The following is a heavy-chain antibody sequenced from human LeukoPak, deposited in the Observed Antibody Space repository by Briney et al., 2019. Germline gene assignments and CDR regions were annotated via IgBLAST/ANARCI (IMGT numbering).Heavy chain of an antibody. J-gene: IGHJ4*02. CDR2: IYYSGST. CDR1: GGSVSSGSYY. Sequence: PSETLSLTCTVSGGSVSSGSYYWSWIRQPPGKGLEWIGYIYYSGSTNYNPSLKSRVTISVDTSKNQFSLKLSPVTAADTAVYYCARDERGYGLRWGQGTLVTVSS. V-gene: IGHV4-61*01. CDR3: ARDERGYGLR. D-gene: IGHD4-17*01.